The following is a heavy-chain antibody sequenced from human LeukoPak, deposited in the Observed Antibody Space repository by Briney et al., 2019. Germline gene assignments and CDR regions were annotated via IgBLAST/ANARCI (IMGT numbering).Heavy chain of an antibody. J-gene: IGHJ5*02. V-gene: IGHV1-69*13. D-gene: IGHD3-3*01. CDR3: ARDRAIKRITILGVDTGWFDP. CDR1: GGTFSSYA. Sequence: ASVKVSCKASGGTFSSYAISWVRQAPGQGLEWMGGIIPIFGTANYAQKFQGRVTITADESTSTAYMELSSLRSEDTAVYYCARDRAIKRITILGVDTGWFDPWGQGTLVTVSS. CDR2: IIPIFGTA.